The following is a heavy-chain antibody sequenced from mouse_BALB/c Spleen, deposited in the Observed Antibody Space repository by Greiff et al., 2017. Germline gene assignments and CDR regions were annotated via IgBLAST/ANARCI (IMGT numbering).Heavy chain of an antibody. V-gene: IGHV1-12*01. CDR2: IYPGNGDT. Sequence: QVQLKQPGAELVKPGASVKMSCKASGYTFTSYNMHWVKQTPGQGLEWIGAIYPGNGDTSYNQKFKGKATLTADKSSSTAYMQLSSLTSEDSAVYYCAREGYFYGSSYGGFAYWGQGTLVTVSA. J-gene: IGHJ3*01. CDR3: AREGYFYGSSYGGFAY. CDR1: GYTFTSYN. D-gene: IGHD1-1*01.